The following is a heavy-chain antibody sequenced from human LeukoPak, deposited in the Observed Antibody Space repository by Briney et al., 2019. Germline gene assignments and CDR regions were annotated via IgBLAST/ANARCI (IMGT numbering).Heavy chain of an antibody. CDR1: GYTLTELS. V-gene: IGHV1-24*01. CDR3: ARDLRSYYYDSSGYYYFEGFFDY. Sequence: ASVKVSCKVSGYTLTELSMHWVRRAPGKGLEWMGGFDPEDGETIYAQKFQGRVTITTDESTSTAYMELSSLRSEDTAVYYCARDLRSYYYDSSGYYYFEGFFDYWGQGTLVTVSS. J-gene: IGHJ4*02. CDR2: FDPEDGET. D-gene: IGHD3-22*01.